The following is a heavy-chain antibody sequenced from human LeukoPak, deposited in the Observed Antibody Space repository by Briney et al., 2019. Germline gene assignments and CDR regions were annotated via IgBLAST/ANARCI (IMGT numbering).Heavy chain of an antibody. V-gene: IGHV3-23*01. Sequence: GGSLRLSCAASGFTFSTHVMSWVRQAPGKGLEWVSDISGSGGSTYYADSVKGRFTISRDNSMNTLYLQMNNLRAEDTAVYYCAKAGYSGYDWDYWGQGTLVTVSS. J-gene: IGHJ4*02. CDR1: GFTFSTHV. CDR3: AKAGYSGYDWDY. CDR2: ISGSGGST. D-gene: IGHD5-12*01.